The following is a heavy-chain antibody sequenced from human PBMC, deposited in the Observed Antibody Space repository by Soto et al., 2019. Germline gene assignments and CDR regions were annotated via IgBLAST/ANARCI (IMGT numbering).Heavy chain of an antibody. CDR2: ITGSGDST. CDR3: AKELRHDYNLAYSDH. V-gene: IGHV3-23*01. D-gene: IGHD4-4*01. Sequence: GGSLRLSCAASGFTFKSYAVSWVRQAPGKGLEWVSVITGSGDSTYYADSVKGRFTISRDNSKNTLYLQMNSLRAEDTAVYYCAKELRHDYNLAYSDHRGQGTLVTVSS. CDR1: GFTFKSYA. J-gene: IGHJ4*02.